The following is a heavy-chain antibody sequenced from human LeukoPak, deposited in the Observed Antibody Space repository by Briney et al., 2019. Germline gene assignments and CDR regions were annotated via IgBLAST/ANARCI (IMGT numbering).Heavy chain of an antibody. CDR3: AKTYYYGSGSSDYFDY. J-gene: IGHJ4*02. CDR1: GYSFTSYW. V-gene: IGHV5-51*01. CDR2: IYPSDSNT. D-gene: IGHD3-10*01. Sequence: GESLKISCEGSGYSFTSYWIGWVRQMPGKGLEWMGIIYPSDSNTRYSPSFQGQVTISADKSISTAYLQWSSLKASDTAMYYCAKTYYYGSGSSDYFDYWGQGTLVTVSS.